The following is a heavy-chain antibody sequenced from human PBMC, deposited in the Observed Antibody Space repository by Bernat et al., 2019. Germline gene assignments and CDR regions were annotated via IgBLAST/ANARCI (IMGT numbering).Heavy chain of an antibody. CDR3: ARALSSSVDDAFDI. Sequence: EVQLVESGGGLVKPGGSLRLSCAASGFTFSSYSMNWVRQAPGKGLEWVSSISSSSSYIYYADSVKGRFTISRDNAKNSLYLQMNSLRAEDTAVYYCARALSSSVDDAFDIWGQGTMVTVSS. CDR1: GFTFSSYS. V-gene: IGHV3-21*01. CDR2: ISSSSSYI. J-gene: IGHJ3*02. D-gene: IGHD6-6*01.